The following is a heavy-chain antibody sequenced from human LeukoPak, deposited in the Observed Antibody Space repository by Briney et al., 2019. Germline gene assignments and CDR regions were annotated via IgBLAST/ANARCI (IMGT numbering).Heavy chain of an antibody. Sequence: PGASVKVSCKACRGTFSSYAIGWVRQAPGQGLEWMGGIIPTFGTANYAQKFQGRVTISADESTSTAYMELSSLRSEDTAVYYCARDLTMVRGARYRPYNWFDPWGQGTLVTVSS. CDR1: RGTFSSYA. V-gene: IGHV1-69*13. CDR2: IIPTFGTA. J-gene: IGHJ5*02. D-gene: IGHD3-10*01. CDR3: ARDLTMVRGARYRPYNWFDP.